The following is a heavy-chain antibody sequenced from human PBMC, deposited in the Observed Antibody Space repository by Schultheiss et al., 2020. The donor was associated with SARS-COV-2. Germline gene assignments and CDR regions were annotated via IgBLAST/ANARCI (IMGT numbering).Heavy chain of an antibody. CDR1: GFTFSSYW. J-gene: IGHJ4*02. V-gene: IGHV3-7*01. Sequence: GGSLRLSCAASGFTFSSYWMSWVRQAPGKGLEWVANIKQDGSEKYYVDSVKGRFTISRDNAKNSLYLQMNSLRAEDTAVYYCARPNSGSYWRHFDYWGQGTLVTVSS. CDR2: IKQDGSEK. D-gene: IGHD1-26*01. CDR3: ARPNSGSYWRHFDY.